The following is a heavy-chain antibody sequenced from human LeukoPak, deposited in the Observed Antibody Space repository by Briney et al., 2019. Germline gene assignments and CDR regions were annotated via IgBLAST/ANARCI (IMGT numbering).Heavy chain of an antibody. J-gene: IGHJ5*02. D-gene: IGHD3-3*01. Sequence: APVKVSCKASGGTFSSYAISWVRQAPGQGLEWMGGIIPIFGTANYAQKFQGRVTITTDESTSTAYMELSSLRSEDTAVYYCARESITIFGVDQSNWFDPWGQGTLVTVSS. CDR1: GGTFSSYA. CDR3: ARESITIFGVDQSNWFDP. CDR2: IIPIFGTA. V-gene: IGHV1-69*05.